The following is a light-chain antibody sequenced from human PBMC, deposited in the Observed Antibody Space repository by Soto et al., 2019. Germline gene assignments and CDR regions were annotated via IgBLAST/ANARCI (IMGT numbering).Light chain of an antibody. Sequence: QSALTQPRSVSGSPGQSVTFSCTGTSGDIGAYNYVSWYQFHPGKAPKLMIYEGSKRPSGVSNRFSGSKSGNTASLTISGLQAEDEADYYCCSYAGSSTVFGGGTKLTVL. V-gene: IGLV2-23*01. CDR3: CSYAGSSTV. J-gene: IGLJ2*01. CDR1: SGDIGAYNY. CDR2: EGS.